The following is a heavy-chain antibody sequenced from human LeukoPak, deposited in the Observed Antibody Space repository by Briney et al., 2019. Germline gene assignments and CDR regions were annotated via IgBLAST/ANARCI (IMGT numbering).Heavy chain of an antibody. Sequence: SETLSLTCTVSGGSISSGSYYWSWIRQPAGKGLEWIGRIYTSGSTNYNPSLKSRVTIPVDTSKNQFSLKLSSVTAADTAVYYCARVGRYSSSGGLFDYWGQGTLVTVSS. CDR2: IYTSGST. CDR3: ARVGRYSSSGGLFDY. D-gene: IGHD6-13*01. CDR1: GGSISSGSYY. J-gene: IGHJ4*02. V-gene: IGHV4-61*02.